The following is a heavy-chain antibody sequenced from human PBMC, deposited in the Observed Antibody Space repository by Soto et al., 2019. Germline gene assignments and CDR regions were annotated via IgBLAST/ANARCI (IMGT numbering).Heavy chain of an antibody. CDR2: ISNDGNFD. CDR3: AKVGGSRAAGGFRTRPIVF. J-gene: IGHJ4*02. V-gene: IGHV3-30*18. D-gene: IGHD3-10*01. Sequence: QVQLVESGGGVVQPGRSLRLSCVASGFSFISYSMHWVRQAPGKGLEWVAVISNDGNFDYYADSVKGRFTISRDNSKKPMLLQLNSVRAAETATYSCAKVGGSRAAGGFRTRPIVFWGQGAVVTVSS. CDR1: GFSFISYS.